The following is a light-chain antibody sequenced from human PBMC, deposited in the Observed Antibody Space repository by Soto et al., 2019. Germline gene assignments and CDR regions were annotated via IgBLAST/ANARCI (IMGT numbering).Light chain of an antibody. CDR1: PRFLNC. J-gene: IGKJ4*01. V-gene: IGKV1-5*01. CDR2: NAS. CDR3: QQYESYSLT. Sequence: DIKRTQLPSPRSASEGASLPITGRPSPRFLNCLAWYQQKPGKAPHLLIYNASNLESGVPSRFSGSGSGTEFTLTISSLRPDDFATYYCQQYESYSLTFGGGTRVEIK.